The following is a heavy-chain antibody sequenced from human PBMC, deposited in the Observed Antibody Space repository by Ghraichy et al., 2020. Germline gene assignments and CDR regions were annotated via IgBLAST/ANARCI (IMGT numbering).Heavy chain of an antibody. CDR1: GGSISSYY. D-gene: IGHD6-6*01. Sequence: TLSLTCTVSGGSISSYYWSWIRQPPGKGLEWIGYIYYSGDTNYNPSLKSRVTISVDTSKNQFSLKLRSVTVADTAVYYCARESRSSIAARLRVGYYYGMDVWGQGTTVTVSS. J-gene: IGHJ6*02. CDR2: IYYSGDT. CDR3: ARESRSSIAARLRVGYYYGMDV. V-gene: IGHV4-59*01.